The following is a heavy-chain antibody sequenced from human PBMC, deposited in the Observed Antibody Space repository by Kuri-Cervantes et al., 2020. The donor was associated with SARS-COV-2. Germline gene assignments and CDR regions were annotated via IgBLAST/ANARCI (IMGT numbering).Heavy chain of an antibody. CDR3: ARVVSGPFGYGGNPFDY. D-gene: IGHD3-10*01. CDR1: GGSISSGGYY. CDR2: IYYSGST. V-gene: IGHV4-31*03. J-gene: IGHJ4*02. Sequence: SETLSLTCTVSGGSISSGGYYWSWIRQRPGKGLEWIGYIYYSGSTYYNPSLKSRVTISVDTSKNQFSLKLSSVTAADTAVYYCARVVSGPFGYGGNPFDYWGQGTLVTVSS.